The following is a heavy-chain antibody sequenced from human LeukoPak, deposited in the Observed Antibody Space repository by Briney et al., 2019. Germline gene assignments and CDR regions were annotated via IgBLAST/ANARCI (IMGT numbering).Heavy chain of an antibody. CDR1: GYTFTSYD. CDR3: ASVLYCGADCYSGRYFFDY. V-gene: IGHV1-46*01. D-gene: IGHD2-21*02. Sequence: GASVKVSCKASGYTFTSYDMHWVRQAPGQGLEWMRIINPSGDSTSYAQKFQGRVTMTRDTSTSTVYMELSSLRSEDTAVYYCASVLYCGADCYSGRYFFDYWGQGTLVTVSS. CDR2: INPSGDST. J-gene: IGHJ4*02.